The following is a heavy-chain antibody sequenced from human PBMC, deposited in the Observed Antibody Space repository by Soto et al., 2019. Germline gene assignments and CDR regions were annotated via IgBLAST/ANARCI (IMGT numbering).Heavy chain of an antibody. V-gene: IGHV1-69*12. J-gene: IGHJ4*02. CDR2: IIPMFGTA. CDR1: GGTFSTYA. D-gene: IGHD5-18*01. CDR3: ASGIQLWLRRINNGYSG. Sequence: QVQLVQSGAEVKKPESSVKVSCKAPGGTFSTYAISWVRQAPGQGLEWMGGIIPMFGTANYAQRFQDRVTCTAGESTTTVYMELSSLRSEDTAVYFCASGIQLWLRRINNGYSGWGQGTLVTVSS.